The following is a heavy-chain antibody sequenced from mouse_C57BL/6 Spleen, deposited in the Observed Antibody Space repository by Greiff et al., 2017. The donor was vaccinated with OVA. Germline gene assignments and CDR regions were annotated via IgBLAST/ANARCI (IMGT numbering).Heavy chain of an antibody. V-gene: IGHV1-64*01. J-gene: IGHJ4*01. CDR1: GYTFTSYW. D-gene: IGHD6-5*01. CDR2: IHPNSGST. Sequence: VQLQQPGAELVKPGASVKLSCKASGYTFTSYWMHWVKQRPGQGLEWIGMIHPNSGSTNYNEKFKSKATLTVDKSSSTAYMQLSSLTSEDSAVYYCARSYDYHAMDYWGQGTSVTVSS. CDR3: ARSYDYHAMDY.